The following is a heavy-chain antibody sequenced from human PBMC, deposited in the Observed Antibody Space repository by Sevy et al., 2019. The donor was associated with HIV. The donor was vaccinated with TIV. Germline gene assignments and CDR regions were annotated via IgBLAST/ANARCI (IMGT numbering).Heavy chain of an antibody. Sequence: GGSLRLSCAASGFTFSNYWMAWVRQAPGKGVEWVANIKQGGDTKHYVDSGKGRFTISRDKAKNLVFLQMNTLTAEDMAVYYCARDEYGSLDYWGQGILVTVSS. D-gene: IGHD6-13*01. CDR1: GFTFSNYW. CDR2: IKQGGDTK. CDR3: ARDEYGSLDY. V-gene: IGHV3-7*01. J-gene: IGHJ4*02.